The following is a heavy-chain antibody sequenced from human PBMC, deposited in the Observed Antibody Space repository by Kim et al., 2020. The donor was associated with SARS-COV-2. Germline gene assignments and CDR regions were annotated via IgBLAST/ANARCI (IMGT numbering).Heavy chain of an antibody. CDR1: GFTFSDSA. CDR2: IRSKENGYAT. V-gene: IGHV3-73*01. J-gene: IGHJ3*01. D-gene: IGHD1-1*01. Sequence: GGSLRLSCGASGFTFSDSAMHWVRRASGKGLEWLSRIRSKENGYATAYRESVRGRFTLSRDDSRNTAYLQMNSLKTEDTAVYYCTRVHGTTLAFWDAFDLRGPRTLVAVSS. CDR3: TRVHGTTLAFWDAFDL.